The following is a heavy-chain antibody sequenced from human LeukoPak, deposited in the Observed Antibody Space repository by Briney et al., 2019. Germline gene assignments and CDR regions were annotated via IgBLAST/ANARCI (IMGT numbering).Heavy chain of an antibody. CDR1: GFTFSSYG. V-gene: IGHV3-30*02. D-gene: IGHD5-12*01. CDR2: IRYDGSNK. J-gene: IGHJ6*03. CDR3: AKGSGYGAQYYYYYMDV. Sequence: GGSLRLSCAASGFTFSSYGMHWVRQAPGKGLEWVSFIRYDGSNKYYADSVKGRFTISRDNSKNTLYLHVNSLRPEDTAVYYCAKGSGYGAQYYYYYMDVWGKGTTVTISS.